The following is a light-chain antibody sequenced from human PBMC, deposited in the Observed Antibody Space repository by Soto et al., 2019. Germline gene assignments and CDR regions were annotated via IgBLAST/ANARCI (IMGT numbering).Light chain of an antibody. V-gene: IGKV3-15*01. CDR1: QSVSTM. Sequence: EIVMTQSPDTLSVSPGERVALSCRASQSVSTMLAWYQQKPGQAPRLLIYGASTRTTAVPARFSGSGSGTEFTLTISSLQSEDFAVYFCHQYNNWPVTFGGGTKVEIK. CDR3: HQYNNWPVT. J-gene: IGKJ4*01. CDR2: GAS.